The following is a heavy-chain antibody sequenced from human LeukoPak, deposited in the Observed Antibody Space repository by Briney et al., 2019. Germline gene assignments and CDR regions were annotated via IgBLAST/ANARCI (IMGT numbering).Heavy chain of an antibody. CDR2: IIPTFGTA. Sequence: SVKVSCKAAGGTFSSYAISWVRQAPGQGLGWMGGIIPTFGTANYAQKFQGRVTITADKSTSTAYMELSSLRSEDTAVYYRARDSGYDHGSGAFDIWGQGTMVTVSS. CDR1: GGTFSSYA. J-gene: IGHJ3*02. D-gene: IGHD5-12*01. V-gene: IGHV1-69*06. CDR3: ARDSGYDHGSGAFDI.